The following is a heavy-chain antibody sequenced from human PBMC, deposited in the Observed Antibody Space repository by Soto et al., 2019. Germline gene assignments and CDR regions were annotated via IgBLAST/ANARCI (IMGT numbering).Heavy chain of an antibody. CDR1: GYTFTSYG. Sequence: ASVKVSCKASGYTFTSYGTSWVRQAPGQGLEWMGRISAYNGNTNYAQKLQGRVTMTTDTSTSTAYMELRSLRSDDTAVYYCARPVSYDFWSAYRQPNWLDPWGQGTLVTVSS. V-gene: IGHV1-18*01. D-gene: IGHD3-3*01. CDR3: ARPVSYDFWSAYRQPNWLDP. CDR2: ISAYNGNT. J-gene: IGHJ5*02.